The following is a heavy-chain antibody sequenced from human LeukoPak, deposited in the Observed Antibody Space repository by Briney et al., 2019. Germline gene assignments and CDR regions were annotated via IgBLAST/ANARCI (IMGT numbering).Heavy chain of an antibody. D-gene: IGHD2-15*01. CDR2: ISAYNGNT. J-gene: IGHJ5*02. V-gene: IGHV1-18*01. CDR1: GYTFTSYD. Sequence: GASVKVSCKASGYTFTSYDISWVRQAPGQGLEWMGWISAYNGNTNYAQKLQGRVTMTTDTSTSTAYMELRSLRSDDTAVYYCASLGYCSGGSCYPSWFDPWGQGTLVTVSS. CDR3: ASLGYCSGGSCYPSWFDP.